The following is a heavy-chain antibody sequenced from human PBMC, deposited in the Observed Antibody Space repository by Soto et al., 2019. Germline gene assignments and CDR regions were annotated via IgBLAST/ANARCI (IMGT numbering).Heavy chain of an antibody. V-gene: IGHV3-21*01. Sequence: KPGGSLRLLCPASGFSFYPYNMNWVPHPAGGGLEWVSSISDSDIHIHCTDSVKGRFTISRDNAKTSLFLEMDSLSPEGTGVYYCAREGVSNYTVCYFDVWGHGALVTVSS. J-gene: IGHJ4*01. D-gene: IGHD4-4*01. CDR1: GFSFYPYN. CDR3: AREGVSNYTVCYFDV. CDR2: ISDSDIHI.